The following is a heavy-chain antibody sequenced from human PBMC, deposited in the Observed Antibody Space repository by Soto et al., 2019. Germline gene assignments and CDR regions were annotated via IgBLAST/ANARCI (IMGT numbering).Heavy chain of an antibody. CDR3: AKAPTTYRFPYYFDS. J-gene: IGHJ4*02. D-gene: IGHD2-2*01. CDR2: ISGSGGGGTT. Sequence: EVQLLESGGGLGQPGGSLRLACAASGFTFSNCAMSWVRQAPGKGLEWVSSISGSGGGGTTYYADSVKGRFSISRDDFKDPPFLQIKNLKAQDTAVYYLAKAPTTYRFPYYFDSWGQGTLVTVSS. CDR1: GFTFSNCA. V-gene: IGHV3-23*01.